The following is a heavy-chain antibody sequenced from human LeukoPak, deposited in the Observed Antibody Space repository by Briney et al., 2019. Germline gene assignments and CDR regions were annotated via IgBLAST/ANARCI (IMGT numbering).Heavy chain of an antibody. D-gene: IGHD2-2*01. J-gene: IGHJ4*02. CDR3: ARAVRYQLLPDY. Sequence: ASVKVSCKASGYIFSNYDISWVRQATGQGLEWMGWMSPNSGNTGYALQFQGRVTFSTDTSITTAYMEMSSVRSDDTAVYYCARAVRYQLLPDYWGQGTLVTVSS. V-gene: IGHV1-8*01. CDR1: GYIFSNYD. CDR2: MSPNSGNT.